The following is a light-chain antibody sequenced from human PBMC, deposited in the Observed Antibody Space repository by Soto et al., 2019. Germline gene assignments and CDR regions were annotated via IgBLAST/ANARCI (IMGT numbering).Light chain of an antibody. CDR2: GNS. J-gene: IGLJ2*01. V-gene: IGLV1-40*01. Sequence: QSVLTQPPSVSGAPGQTVTISCTGSSCDIGAGYDVHWYQQLPGTAPKLLIYGNSNRPSGVPDRFSGSKSGTSASLAITGLQAADEADNYCRSYDSSLSGVVFGGGTKLTVL. CDR1: SCDIGAGYD. CDR3: RSYDSSLSGVV.